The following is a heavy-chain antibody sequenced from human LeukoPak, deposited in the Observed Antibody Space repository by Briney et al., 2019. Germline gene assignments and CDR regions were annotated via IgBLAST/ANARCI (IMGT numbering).Heavy chain of an antibody. Sequence: MSSETQSLTCTLSGRSISSSSYYWGWIRKPPGKGLERFGRIYYSGSTYYHPSLKSRVTISVDKSQNQFSLKLSYVTAADTTVYYCARNGRSGYSSSGPDYWGQGTLVTVSS. J-gene: IGHJ4*02. CDR1: GRSISSSSYY. CDR2: IYYSGST. V-gene: IGHV4-39*01. D-gene: IGHD6-13*01. CDR3: ARNGRSGYSSSGPDY.